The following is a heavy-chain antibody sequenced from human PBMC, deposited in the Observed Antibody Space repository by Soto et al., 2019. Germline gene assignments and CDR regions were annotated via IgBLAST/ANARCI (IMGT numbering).Heavy chain of an antibody. Sequence: QVQLVESGGGVVQPGRSLRLSCAASAFTFSTHGMHWVRQAPGKGLEWVAVVSFDGSNKYYADSVKGRFTVSRDNSKNTLYLQMNSLRAEDTAVYYCAKTKSSSGYYSTFDYWGQGALVTVSS. CDR1: AFTFSTHG. J-gene: IGHJ4*02. V-gene: IGHV3-30*18. D-gene: IGHD3-22*01. CDR3: AKTKSSSGYYSTFDY. CDR2: VSFDGSNK.